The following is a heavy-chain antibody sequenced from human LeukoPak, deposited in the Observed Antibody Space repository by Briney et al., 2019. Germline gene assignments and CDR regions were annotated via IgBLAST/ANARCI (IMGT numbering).Heavy chain of an antibody. CDR2: IYYRGNT. CDR3: AREASGGYDILNGYFNSGFDI. D-gene: IGHD3-9*01. V-gene: IGHV4-39*02. CDR1: SGSISDSIYH. Sequence: SETLSLTCTVSSGSISDSIYHWAWIRQPPGKGLEWIGNIYYRGNTWYSPSLKGRVTISVDTSKNQFSLRLESVTAADTAVYYCAREASGGYDILNGYFNSGFDIWGQGTTVTASS. J-gene: IGHJ3*02.